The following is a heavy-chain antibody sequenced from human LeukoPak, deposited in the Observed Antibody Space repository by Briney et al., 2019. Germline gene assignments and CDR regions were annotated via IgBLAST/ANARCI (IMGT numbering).Heavy chain of an antibody. J-gene: IGHJ5*02. CDR3: ARDGGGGHSGYDPTFDP. Sequence: ASVKVSCKASGYTFTSYGISWVRQAPGQGLEWMGCISAYNGNTNYAQKLQGRVTMTTDTSTSTAYMELRSLRSDDTAVYYCARDGGGGHSGYDPTFDPWGQGTLVTVSS. CDR1: GYTFTSYG. CDR2: ISAYNGNT. D-gene: IGHD5-12*01. V-gene: IGHV1-18*01.